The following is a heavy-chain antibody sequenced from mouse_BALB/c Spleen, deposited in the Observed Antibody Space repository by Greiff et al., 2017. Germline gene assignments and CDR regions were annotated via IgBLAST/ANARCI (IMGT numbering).Heavy chain of an antibody. V-gene: IGHV1-7*01. CDR1: GYTFTSYW. Sequence: QVQLKQSGAELAKPGASVKMSCKASGYTFTSYWMHWVKQRPGQGLEWIGYINPSTGYTEYNQKFKDKATLTVDKSSSTANMQLSSLTSEDSAVYYCANYRYDVCSWIDYWGQGTLVTVSA. CDR2: INPSTGYT. D-gene: IGHD2-14*01. J-gene: IGHJ3*01. CDR3: ANYRYDVCSWIDY.